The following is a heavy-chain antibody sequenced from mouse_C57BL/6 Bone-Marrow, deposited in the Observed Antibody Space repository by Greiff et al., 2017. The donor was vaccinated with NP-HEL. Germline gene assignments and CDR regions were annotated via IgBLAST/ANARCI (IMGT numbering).Heavy chain of an antibody. CDR2: IYPRSGNT. V-gene: IGHV1-81*01. CDR3: ARDYDYGWFAY. J-gene: IGHJ3*01. D-gene: IGHD2-4*01. CDR1: GYTFTSYG. Sequence: VQLQQSGAELARPGASVKLSCKASGYTFTSYGISWVKQRTGQGLEWIGEIYPRSGNTYYNEKFKGKATLTADKSSSTAYMELRSLTAEDSAVYFCARDYDYGWFAYWGQGTLVTVSA.